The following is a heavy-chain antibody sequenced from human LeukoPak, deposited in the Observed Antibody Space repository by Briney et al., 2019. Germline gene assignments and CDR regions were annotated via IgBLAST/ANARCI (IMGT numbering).Heavy chain of an antibody. J-gene: IGHJ4*02. Sequence: PGGSLRLSCAASGFTFSSYAMHWVRQAPGKGLEWVAVISYDGSNKYYADSVKGRFTISRDNSKNALYLQMNSLRAEDTAVYYCARLELYYYDSSGYYAVDYWGQGTLVTVSS. D-gene: IGHD3-22*01. CDR1: GFTFSSYA. CDR2: ISYDGSNK. V-gene: IGHV3-30-3*01. CDR3: ARLELYYYDSSGYYAVDY.